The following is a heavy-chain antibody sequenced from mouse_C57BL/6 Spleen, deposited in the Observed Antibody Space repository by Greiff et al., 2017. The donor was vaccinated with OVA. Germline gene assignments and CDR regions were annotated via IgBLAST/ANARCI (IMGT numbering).Heavy chain of an antibody. Sequence: VQLKQSGAELVRPGASVKLSCTASGFNIKDDYMHWVKQRPEQGLEWIGWIDPENGDTEYASKFQGKATITADTSSNTAYLQLSSLTSEDTAVYYCTTSNSDYWGQGTTLTVSS. CDR3: TTSNSDY. D-gene: IGHD2-5*01. CDR1: GFNIKDDY. V-gene: IGHV14-4*01. CDR2: IDPENGDT. J-gene: IGHJ2*01.